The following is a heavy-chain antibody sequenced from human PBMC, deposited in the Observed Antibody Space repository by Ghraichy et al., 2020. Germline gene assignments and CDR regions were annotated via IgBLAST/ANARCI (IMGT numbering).Heavy chain of an antibody. CDR1: GFTVSSNY. CDR2: IYSGGST. CDR3: ARDGPATVVLDYFDY. D-gene: IGHD4-23*01. V-gene: IGHV3-66*01. J-gene: IGHJ4*02. Sequence: GGSLRLSCAASGFTVSSNYMSWVRQAPGKGLEWVSVIYSGGSTYYADSVKGRFTISRDNSKNTLYLQMNSLRAEDTAVYYCARDGPATVVLDYFDYWGQGTLVTVSS.